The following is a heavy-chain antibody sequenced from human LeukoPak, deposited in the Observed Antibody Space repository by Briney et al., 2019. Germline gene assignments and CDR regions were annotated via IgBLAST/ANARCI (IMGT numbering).Heavy chain of an antibody. CDR3: ARQRWLVHNWFDP. CDR2: ISYSAST. D-gene: IGHD6-19*01. Sequence: SETLSLTCTVSGGSISSRSYYWGWIRHPPGKGLEWIGSISYSASTYYNPSLKSRVAISVDTSKNQFSLKLSSVTAADTALYYCARQRWLVHNWFDPWGQGTLVTVSS. J-gene: IGHJ5*02. V-gene: IGHV4-39*01. CDR1: GGSISSRSYY.